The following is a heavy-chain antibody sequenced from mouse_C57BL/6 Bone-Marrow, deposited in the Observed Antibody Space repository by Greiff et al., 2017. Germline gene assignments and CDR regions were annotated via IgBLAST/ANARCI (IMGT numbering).Heavy chain of an antibody. CDR2: SRNKANDYPT. J-gene: IGHJ1*03. CDR1: GFSISDVY. V-gene: IGHV7-1*01. CDR3: ARGAEYDYGDWYFDV. D-gene: IGHD2-4*01. Sequence: DVQLVESGGGLVQSGRSLRLSCATTGFSISDVYMEWLRQAPGKGLEWIAASRNKANDYPTAYSASGKGRFIVSRDTAQSIMYRQMNALSAENTAIYYGARGAEYDYGDWYFDVWGTGTTVTVSS.